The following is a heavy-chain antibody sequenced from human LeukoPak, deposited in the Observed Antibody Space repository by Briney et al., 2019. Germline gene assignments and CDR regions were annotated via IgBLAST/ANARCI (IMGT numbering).Heavy chain of an antibody. V-gene: IGHV4-61*02. D-gene: IGHD6-19*01. CDR1: GGSISSGSYY. CDR2: IYTSGST. Sequence: SETLSLTCTVSGGSISSGSYYWRWIRQPAGKGLEWIGRIYTSGSTNYNPSLRSRVTVSIDTSKNQFSLKLSSVTAADTAVYYCARENSSGWAIYWGQGTLVTVSS. J-gene: IGHJ4*02. CDR3: ARENSSGWAIY.